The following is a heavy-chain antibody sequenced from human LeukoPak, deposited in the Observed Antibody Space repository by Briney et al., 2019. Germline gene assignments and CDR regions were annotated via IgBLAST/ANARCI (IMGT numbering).Heavy chain of an antibody. Sequence: GASVKVSCKVSGDSLNELSMHWVRQSPGKGLEWMGGFDPEDGEIVYAQKFRGRVNMTEDTSTDTAYMELSSLRSEDTAVYYCATDSRDRFDYWGQGTLVTVSS. CDR1: GDSLNELS. J-gene: IGHJ4*02. CDR2: FDPEDGEI. CDR3: ATDSRDRFDY. V-gene: IGHV1-24*01.